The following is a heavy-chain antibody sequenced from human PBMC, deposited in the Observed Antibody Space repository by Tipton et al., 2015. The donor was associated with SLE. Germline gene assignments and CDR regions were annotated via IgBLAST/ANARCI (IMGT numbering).Heavy chain of an antibody. D-gene: IGHD3/OR15-3a*01. CDR1: GDSISTSNYY. CDR2: IYSSGTT. J-gene: IGHJ4*02. Sequence: TLSLTCTVSGDSISTSNYYWAWIRQPPGKGLEWIGSIYSSGTTYYNPSLRSRVAVSVDTSKNQFSLKLSSMTAADTAVYFCARAMAWTGDPLHFDYWGQGSLVTVSS. CDR3: ARAMAWTGDPLHFDY. V-gene: IGHV4-39*07.